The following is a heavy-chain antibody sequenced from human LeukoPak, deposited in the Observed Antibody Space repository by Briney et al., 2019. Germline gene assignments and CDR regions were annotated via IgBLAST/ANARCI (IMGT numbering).Heavy chain of an antibody. CDR1: GYTFTGYY. D-gene: IGHD2-2*01. J-gene: IGHJ5*02. V-gene: IGHV1-2*02. Sequence: ASVKVSCKASGYTFTGYYMHWVRQAPGQGLEWMGWINPNSGGTNYAQKFQGRFTMTRDTSISTAYMELSRLRSDDTAVYYCLLYQLLSANPDWFDPWGQGTLVTVSS. CDR3: LLYQLLSANPDWFDP. CDR2: INPNSGGT.